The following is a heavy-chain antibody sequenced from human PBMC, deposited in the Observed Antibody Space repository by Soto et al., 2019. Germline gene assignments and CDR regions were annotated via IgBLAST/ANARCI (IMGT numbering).Heavy chain of an antibody. Sequence: GGSLRLSCAASGFTFNNYAMNWVRQAPGKGLEWVSSITGSGDSTYYADSVKGRFTISRDNSKNTLYLQMNSLRAEDRAVYYCALPFYPSRLFYGMDVWGQVTTVTVSS. D-gene: IGHD6-25*01. V-gene: IGHV3-23*01. J-gene: IGHJ6*02. CDR2: ITGSGDST. CDR1: GFTFNNYA. CDR3: ALPFYPSRLFYGMDV.